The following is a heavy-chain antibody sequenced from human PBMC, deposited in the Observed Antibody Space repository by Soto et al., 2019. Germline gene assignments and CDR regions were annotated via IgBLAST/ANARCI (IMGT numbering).Heavy chain of an antibody. D-gene: IGHD1-1*01. CDR3: ARDRGPEPHAGQYFQH. CDR2: ISYDGSNK. J-gene: IGHJ1*01. V-gene: IGHV3-30-3*01. CDR1: GFTFSSYA. Sequence: GGSLRLSCAASGFTFSSYAMHWVRQAPGKGLEWVAVISYDGSNKYYADSVKGRFTISRDNSKNTLYLQMNSLRAEDTAVYYCARDRGPEPHAGQYFQHWGQGTLVTVSS.